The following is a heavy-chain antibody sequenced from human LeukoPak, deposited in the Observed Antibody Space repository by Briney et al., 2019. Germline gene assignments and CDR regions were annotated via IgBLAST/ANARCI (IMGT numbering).Heavy chain of an antibody. CDR1: TFIFSSHG. CDR2: VWFDGSNK. Sequence: GRSLRVSCAASTFIFSSHGMHCVRQAPGKGLEWVAFVWFDGSNKYYADSVKGRFTISRDNSKNTLYLQMNSLRAEDTAVYYCAKDRGFDWLGSSGMHVWGKGTTVTVSS. CDR3: AKDRGFDWLGSSGMHV. V-gene: IGHV3-30*02. D-gene: IGHD3-9*01. J-gene: IGHJ6*04.